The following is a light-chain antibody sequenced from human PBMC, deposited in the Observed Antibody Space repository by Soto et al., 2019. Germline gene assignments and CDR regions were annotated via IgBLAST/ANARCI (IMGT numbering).Light chain of an antibody. CDR2: DVT. Sequence: QSVRTHPLSVSGSPGQSVTISCTGTSSDVGGYYFVSWYQQHPGKAPKLMIYDVTKRPSGVPDRFSGSKSGNTASLTISGLQAEDEAEYYCCSYAGSSTHVFGTGTKVTVL. CDR1: SSDVGGYYF. CDR3: CSYAGSSTHV. V-gene: IGLV2-11*01. J-gene: IGLJ1*01.